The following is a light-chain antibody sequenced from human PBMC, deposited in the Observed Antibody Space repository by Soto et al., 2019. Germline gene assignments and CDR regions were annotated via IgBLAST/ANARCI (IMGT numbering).Light chain of an antibody. CDR1: SSTVGSNH. J-gene: IGLJ1*01. CDR2: KNN. V-gene: IGLV1-47*01. Sequence: QSVRTPPPSASGTPGQRVTSSCSGYSSTVGSNHVYWYQKFPGMAPKLLISKNNQRPSGVPDRFSGSKSGTSASLAISGLRSEDEADYYCAAWDDNFSTYVFGSGTKVTIL. CDR3: AAWDDNFSTYV.